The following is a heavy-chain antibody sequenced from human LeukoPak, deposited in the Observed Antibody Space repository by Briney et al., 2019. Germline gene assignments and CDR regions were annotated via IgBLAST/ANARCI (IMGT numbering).Heavy chain of an antibody. CDR2: IWYDGSNK. Sequence: PGGSLRLSCAASGFTFSSYGMHWVRQAPGKGLEWVAVIWYDGSNKYYADSVKGRFTISRDNSKNTLYLQMNSLRAEDTAVYYCAKDRATYYYDSSGYDYWGQGTLVTVSS. CDR3: AKDRATYYYDSSGYDY. V-gene: IGHV3-33*06. D-gene: IGHD3-22*01. CDR1: GFTFSSYG. J-gene: IGHJ4*02.